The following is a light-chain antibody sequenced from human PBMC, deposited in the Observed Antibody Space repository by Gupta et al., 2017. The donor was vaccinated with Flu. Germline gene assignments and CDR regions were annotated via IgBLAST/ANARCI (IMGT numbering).Light chain of an antibody. CDR2: GAS. V-gene: IGKV3-20*01. CDR1: RSGISSY. J-gene: IGKJ2*02. CDR3: QQYDSSPCT. Sequence: ASPSLAPRENGVPTCCGGRSGISSYLAWYQQKPGQAPKLLIYGASSWATGVPYRFSGSGSGTDFTLTISCLEPEDFAVYYCQQYDSSPCTFGQGTKLEIK.